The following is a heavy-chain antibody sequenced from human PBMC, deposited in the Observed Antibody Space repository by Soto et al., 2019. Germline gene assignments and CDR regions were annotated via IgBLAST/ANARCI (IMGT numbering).Heavy chain of an antibody. CDR2: IYYNGDT. Sequence: QVRLQESGPKLVRPSQTLSLTCSVSGVSINRGDYYWSWIRQSPGRGLEWIGSIYYNGDTNYNPSLGSRVTMSVDTSKNQFFLELQSVVAADTAVYFCVREGGDFVQVPYYWGQGTLITVSS. D-gene: IGHD3-3*01. CDR3: VREGGDFVQVPYY. V-gene: IGHV4-30-4*01. J-gene: IGHJ4*02. CDR1: GVSINRGDYY.